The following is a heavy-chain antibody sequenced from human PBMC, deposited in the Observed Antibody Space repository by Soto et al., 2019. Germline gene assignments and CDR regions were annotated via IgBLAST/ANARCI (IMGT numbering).Heavy chain of an antibody. CDR3: ARQQAGCFDY. V-gene: IGHV4-59*08. Sequence: SETLSLTCTVSGGSISSYYWSWIRQPPGKGLEWIGYILHHGGTTYNPSLTSRVTMLRDRPKKQFSLSLSSVTAADTAVYYCARQQAGCFDYWGQGALVTVSS. CDR1: GGSISSYY. J-gene: IGHJ4*02. CDR2: ILHHGGT.